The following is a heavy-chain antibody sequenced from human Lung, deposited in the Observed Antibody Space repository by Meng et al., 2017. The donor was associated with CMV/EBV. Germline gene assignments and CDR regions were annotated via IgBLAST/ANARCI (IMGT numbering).Heavy chain of an antibody. J-gene: IGHJ4*02. CDR1: GGSISSGGYY. V-gene: IGHV4-31*03. CDR2: IYYSGST. Sequence: SETXSLXXTVSGGSISSGGYYWSWIRQHPGKGLEWIGYIYYSGSTYYNPSLKSRVTISVDTSKNQFSLKLSSVTAADTAVYYCARYSSPSIYYYDSSGYYYFDYWGQGTLVXVSS. D-gene: IGHD3-22*01. CDR3: ARYSSPSIYYYDSSGYYYFDY.